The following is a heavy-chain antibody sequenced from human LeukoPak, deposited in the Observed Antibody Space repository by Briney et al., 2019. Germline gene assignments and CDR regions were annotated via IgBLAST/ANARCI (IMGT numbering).Heavy chain of an antibody. CDR1: GGSISNSNYF. D-gene: IGHD2-15*01. CDR3: ARHGYCSSGSCYSAYYYYLDV. J-gene: IGHJ6*03. CDR2: IYHSGST. Sequence: PSETLSLTCTVSGGSISNSNYFWGWIRQPPGKGPEWIGSIYHSGSTYYNPSLKSRVTISVDTSKNQFSLKLTSVTAADTTMYYCARHGYCSSGSCYSAYYYYLDVWGKGTTVTVSS. V-gene: IGHV4-39*01.